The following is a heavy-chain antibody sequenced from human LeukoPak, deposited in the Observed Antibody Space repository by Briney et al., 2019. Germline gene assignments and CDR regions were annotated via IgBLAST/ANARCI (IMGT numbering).Heavy chain of an antibody. CDR3: ARYWGSGWTFDY. CDR2: INHSGST. CDR1: GGSFSGYY. J-gene: IGHJ4*02. Sequence: SKTLSFTCAVYGGSFSGYYWSWIRQPPGKGLEWIGEINHSGSTNYNPSLKSRVTISVDTSKNQFSLKLSSVTAADTAVYYCARYWGSGWTFDYWGQGTLVTVSS. D-gene: IGHD6-19*01. V-gene: IGHV4-34*01.